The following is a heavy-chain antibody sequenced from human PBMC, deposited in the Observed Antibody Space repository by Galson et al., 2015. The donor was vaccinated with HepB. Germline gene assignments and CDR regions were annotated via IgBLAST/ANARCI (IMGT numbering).Heavy chain of an antibody. J-gene: IGHJ4*02. CDR2: INPNSGDT. Sequence: SVKVSCKASGSTFTNCDINWVRQAAGQGLEWMGWINPNSGDTSYAQKFQGWVTMTSDTSIRTAYMELSRLKSDDTALYYCARTTDSSSPHFDYWGQGTLVTVSS. D-gene: IGHD6-19*01. CDR3: ARTTDSSSPHFDY. CDR1: GSTFTNCD. V-gene: IGHV1-2*04.